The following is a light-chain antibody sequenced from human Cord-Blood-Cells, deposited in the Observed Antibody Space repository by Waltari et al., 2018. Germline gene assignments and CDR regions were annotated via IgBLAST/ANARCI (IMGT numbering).Light chain of an antibody. CDR2: YDS. CDR3: QGWDSSSDHPV. Sequence: SYVLTQPPSVSVAPGKTARITCGGNNIGSKSVHWSQQKPGQAPVLVIYYDSDRPSGLPERFSGSTSGNTATLTISRVEAGDEADYYCQGWDSSSDHPVFGGGTKLTVL. CDR1: NIGSKS. V-gene: IGLV3-21*04. J-gene: IGLJ2*01.